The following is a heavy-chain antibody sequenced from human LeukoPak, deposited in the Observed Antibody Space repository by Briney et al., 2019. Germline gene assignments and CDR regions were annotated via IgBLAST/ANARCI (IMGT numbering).Heavy chain of an antibody. V-gene: IGHV4-34*01. D-gene: IGHD2-2*01. J-gene: IGHJ6*02. CDR1: GGPFSGYY. Sequence: SETLSLTCAVYGGPFSGYYWSWIRQPPGKGLEWIGEINHSGSTNYNPSLKSRVTISVDTSKNQFSLKLSSVTAADTAVYYCARANYCSSTSCIIPYYYYGMDVWGQGTTVTVSS. CDR3: ARANYCSSTSCIIPYYYYGMDV. CDR2: INHSGST.